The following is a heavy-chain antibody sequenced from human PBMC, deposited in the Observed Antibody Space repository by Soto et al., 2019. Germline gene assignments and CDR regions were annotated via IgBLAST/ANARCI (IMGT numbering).Heavy chain of an antibody. CDR2: ISSSSSTI. CDR1: GFTFSDYY. Sequence: TGGSLRLSCAASGFTFSDYYMNWVRQAPGKGLEWVSYISSSSSTIYYADSVKGRFTISRDNAKNSLYLQMNSLRAEDTAVYYCARHPERIAQIGWFDPWGQGTLVTVSS. D-gene: IGHD6-13*01. J-gene: IGHJ5*02. CDR3: ARHPERIAQIGWFDP. V-gene: IGHV3-48*01.